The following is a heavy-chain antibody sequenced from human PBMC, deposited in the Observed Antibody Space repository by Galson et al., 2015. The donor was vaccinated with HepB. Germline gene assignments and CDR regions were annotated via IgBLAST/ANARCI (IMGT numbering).Heavy chain of an antibody. D-gene: IGHD4/OR15-4a*01. CDR1: GFTFSNYA. J-gene: IGHJ4*01. CDR2: ISGSAGGGST. V-gene: IGHV3-23*01. CDR3: ARDPYGTNPYYFAY. Sequence: SLRLSCAASGFTFSNYAMSWVRQAPGKGLEWVSSISGSAGGGSTYSADSVKGRFAISRDNSKNTLYLQMNSLGAEDTAIYYCARDPYGTNPYYFAYWGHGTLVTVSS.